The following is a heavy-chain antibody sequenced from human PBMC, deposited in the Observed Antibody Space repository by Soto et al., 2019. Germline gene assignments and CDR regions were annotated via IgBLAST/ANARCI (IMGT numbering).Heavy chain of an antibody. CDR1: GASISGYY. V-gene: IGHV4-59*01. CDR2: IYSSGST. CDR3: VRGSGWYNY. D-gene: IGHD6-19*01. Sequence: QVQLQESGPGLVKSSETLSLTCNVSGASISGYYWSWIRQPPGKRLEWIGYIYSSGSTNYNPSLKSRVSISVDTSKTQVSLKLSSVTAADTAVYYCVRGSGWYNYWGQGTLVTVSS. J-gene: IGHJ4*02.